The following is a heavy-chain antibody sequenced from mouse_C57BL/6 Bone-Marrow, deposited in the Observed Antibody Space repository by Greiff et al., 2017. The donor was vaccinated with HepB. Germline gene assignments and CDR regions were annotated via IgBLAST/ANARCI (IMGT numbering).Heavy chain of an antibody. CDR2: IDPENGDT. V-gene: IGHV14-4*01. D-gene: IGHD1-1*01. CDR1: GFNIKDDY. CDR3: TTSSYVEWYFDV. J-gene: IGHJ1*03. Sequence: EVQRVESGAELVRPGASVKLSCTASGFNIKDDYMHWVKQRPEQGLEWIGWIDPENGDTEYAAKFQGKATITADTSSNTAYLQLSSLTSEDTAVYYCTTSSYVEWYFDVWGTGTTVTVSS.